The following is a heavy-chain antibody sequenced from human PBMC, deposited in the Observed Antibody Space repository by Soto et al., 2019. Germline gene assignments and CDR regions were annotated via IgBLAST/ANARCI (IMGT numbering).Heavy chain of an antibody. CDR3: ARETYYYDSSNSAFDI. D-gene: IGHD3-22*01. V-gene: IGHV4-59*01. CDR2: IYYSGST. J-gene: IGHJ3*02. Sequence: PSETLSLTCTVSGGSISSYYWSWIRQPPGKGLEWIGYIYYSGSTNYNPPLKSRVTISVDTSKNQFSLKLSSVTAADTAVYYCARETYYYDSSNSAFDIWGQGTMVTVSS. CDR1: GGSISSYY.